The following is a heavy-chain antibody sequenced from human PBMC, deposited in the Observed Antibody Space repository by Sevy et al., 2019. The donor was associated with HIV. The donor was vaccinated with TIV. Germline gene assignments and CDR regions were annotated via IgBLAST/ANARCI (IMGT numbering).Heavy chain of an antibody. CDR3: ARASGQSTSSRYFDF. CDR2: IHYSGST. J-gene: IGHJ4*02. Sequence: SETLSLTCTVSGDSISSYYWSWMRQSPGKGLEWIGYIHYSGSTNYNPSLKSRVTISVDTSKSQFSLNLNSVTAADTAVYFCARASGQSTSSRYFDFWGQGTPVTVSS. V-gene: IGHV4-59*01. D-gene: IGHD6-6*01. CDR1: GDSISSYY.